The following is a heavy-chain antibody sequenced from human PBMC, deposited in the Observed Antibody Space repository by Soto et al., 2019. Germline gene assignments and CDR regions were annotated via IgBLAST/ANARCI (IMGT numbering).Heavy chain of an antibody. CDR1: GFTFGDYA. D-gene: IGHD6-19*01. CDR2: IRSKAYGGTT. CDR3: TRDFEGYSSGWTNY. V-gene: IGHV3-49*05. J-gene: IGHJ4*02. Sequence: EVQLVESGGGLVKPGRSLRLSCTASGFTFGDYAMSWFRQAPGKGLEWVGFIRSKAYGGTTEYAASVKGRFTISRDDSKSIAYLQMNSLKTEDTAVYYCTRDFEGYSSGWTNYWGQGTLVTVSS.